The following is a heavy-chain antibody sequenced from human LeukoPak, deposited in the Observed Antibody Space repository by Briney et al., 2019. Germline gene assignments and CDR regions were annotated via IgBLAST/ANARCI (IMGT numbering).Heavy chain of an antibody. V-gene: IGHV3-23*01. CDR2: ISGSGGST. CDR1: GFTFSSYA. D-gene: IGHD3-10*01. J-gene: IGHJ4*02. CDR3: AKDTSYYGSGSVDY. Sequence: PGGSLRLSCAASGFTFSSYAMSWVRQAPGKGLEWVSAISGSGGSTYYADSVKGRFTISRDNSKNTLYLQMNSLRAEDTAVYYCAKDTSYYGSGSVDYWGQGTLVTVSS.